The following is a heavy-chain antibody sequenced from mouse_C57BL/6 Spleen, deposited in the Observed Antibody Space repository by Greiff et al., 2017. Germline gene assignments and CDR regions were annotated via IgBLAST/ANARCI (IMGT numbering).Heavy chain of an antibody. V-gene: IGHV5-4*01. CDR3: AREGGGGYFDV. J-gene: IGHJ1*03. Sequence: EVKLVESGGGLVKPGGSLKLSCAASGFTFSSYAMSWVRQTPEQRLEWVATISDGGSYTYYTDNVKGRFTISRDNAKNNLYLQMSHLKSEDTAMYYCAREGGGGYFDVWGTGTTVTVSS. CDR1: GFTFSSYA. CDR2: ISDGGSYT.